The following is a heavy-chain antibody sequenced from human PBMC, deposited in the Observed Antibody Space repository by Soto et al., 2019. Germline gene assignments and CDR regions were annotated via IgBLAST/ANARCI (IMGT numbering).Heavy chain of an antibody. CDR2: ISGSGGST. V-gene: IGHV3-23*01. CDR3: AKGGDTAMVSLLDY. D-gene: IGHD5-18*01. Sequence: GESLKISCAASGFTFSSYAMSWVRQAPGKGLEWVSAISGSGGSTYYADSVKGRFTISRDNSKNTLYLQMNSLRAEDTAVYYCAKGGDTAMVSLLDYWGQGTLVTVSS. J-gene: IGHJ4*02. CDR1: GFTFSSYA.